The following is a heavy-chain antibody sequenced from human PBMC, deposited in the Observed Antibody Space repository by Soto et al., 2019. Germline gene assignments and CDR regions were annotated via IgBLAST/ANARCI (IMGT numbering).Heavy chain of an antibody. CDR3: ARGLHYYDSSGYYPFDY. Sequence: QVQLQESGPGLVKPSQTLSLTCTVSGGSISSGGYYWSWIRQHPGQGLEWIGYIYYSGSTYYNPSLKSRVTISVDTSKNQFSLKLSSVAAADTAVYYCARGLHYYDSSGYYPFDYWGQGTLVTVSS. CDR2: IYYSGST. CDR1: GGSISSGGYY. D-gene: IGHD3-22*01. J-gene: IGHJ4*02. V-gene: IGHV4-31*03.